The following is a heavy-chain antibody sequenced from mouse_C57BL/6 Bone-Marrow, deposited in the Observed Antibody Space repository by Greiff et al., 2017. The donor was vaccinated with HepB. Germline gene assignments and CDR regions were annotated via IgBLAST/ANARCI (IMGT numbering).Heavy chain of an antibody. Sequence: LQESGAELARPGASVKLSCKASGYTFTSYGISWVKQRTGQGLEWIGEIYPRSGNTYYNEKFKGKATLTADKSSSTAYMELRSLTSEDSAVYFCARNNYSNFDYWGQGTTLTVSS. J-gene: IGHJ2*01. CDR2: IYPRSGNT. V-gene: IGHV1-81*01. CDR3: ARNNYSNFDY. D-gene: IGHD2-5*01. CDR1: GYTFTSYG.